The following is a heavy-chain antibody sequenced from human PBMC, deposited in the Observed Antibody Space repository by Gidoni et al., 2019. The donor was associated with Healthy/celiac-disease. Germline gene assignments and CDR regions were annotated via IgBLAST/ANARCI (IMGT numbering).Heavy chain of an antibody. CDR3: AKDGPYYYDSSGYSI. CDR1: GFTFSRYA. V-gene: IGHV3-23*01. CDR2: ISGSGGST. J-gene: IGHJ4*02. D-gene: IGHD3-22*01. Sequence: EVQLLESGGGLVQPGGSLRLSCAASGFTFSRYAMCWVRQAPGKGLEWGAAISGSGGSTYYADSVKGRFTISRDNSKNTLYLKMNSLRAEDTAVYYCAKDGPYYYDSSGYSIWGQGTLVTVSS.